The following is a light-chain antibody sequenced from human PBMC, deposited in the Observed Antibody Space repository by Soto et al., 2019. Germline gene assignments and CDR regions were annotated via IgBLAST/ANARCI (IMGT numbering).Light chain of an antibody. J-gene: IGKJ1*01. V-gene: IGKV3-15*01. CDR3: QRSTGHRAP. Sequence: EIVMTQAPPTLTERPGESDTLSCRSSQNIRNNLAWYQQKPGQAPRLLFSDTSTRATTVPARFNGSGSGTEFSLAISNLQSEDFAAYYCQRSTGHRAPFGQGTKVDI. CDR1: QNIRNN. CDR2: DTS.